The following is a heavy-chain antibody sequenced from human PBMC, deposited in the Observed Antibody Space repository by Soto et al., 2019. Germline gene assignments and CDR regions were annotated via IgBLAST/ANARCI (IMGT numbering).Heavy chain of an antibody. CDR1: GGSISSYY. Sequence: PSETLSLTCTVSGGSISSYYWSWIRQPAGKGLEWIGRIYTSGSTNYNPSLKSRITISVDTSGNQFSLKLSSVTAADTAVYFCARTYCTTTACQAHGIDVWGQGTTVTVSS. D-gene: IGHD4-4*01. J-gene: IGHJ6*02. CDR3: ARTYCTTTACQAHGIDV. V-gene: IGHV4-4*07. CDR2: IYTSGST.